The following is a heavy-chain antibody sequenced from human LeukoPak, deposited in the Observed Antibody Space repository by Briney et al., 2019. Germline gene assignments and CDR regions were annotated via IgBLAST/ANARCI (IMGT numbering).Heavy chain of an antibody. Sequence: GGSLRLSCAASGFTFSSYEMNWVRQAPGKGLEWVSYISSSGSTIYYADSVKGRFTISRDNAKNSLYLQMNSLGAEDTAVYYCAREGFYVWGSYRYTGVGRRAYWGQGTLVTVSS. D-gene: IGHD3-16*02. CDR3: AREGFYVWGSYRYTGVGRRAY. CDR2: ISSSGSTI. CDR1: GFTFSSYE. V-gene: IGHV3-48*03. J-gene: IGHJ4*02.